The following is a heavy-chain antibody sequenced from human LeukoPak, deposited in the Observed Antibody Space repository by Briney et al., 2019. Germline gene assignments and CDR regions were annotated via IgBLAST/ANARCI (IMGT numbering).Heavy chain of an antibody. CDR3: AKPETRGVLRYFDWLDAFDI. CDR1: GFTFSSYG. D-gene: IGHD3-9*01. V-gene: IGHV3-30*18. CDR2: ISYDGSNK. Sequence: GRSLRLSCAASGFTFSSYGMHWVRQAPGKGLEWVAVISYDGSNKYYADSVKGRFTTSRDNSKNTLYLQMNSLRAEDTAVYYCAKPETRGVLRYFDWLDAFDIWGQGTMVTVSS. J-gene: IGHJ3*02.